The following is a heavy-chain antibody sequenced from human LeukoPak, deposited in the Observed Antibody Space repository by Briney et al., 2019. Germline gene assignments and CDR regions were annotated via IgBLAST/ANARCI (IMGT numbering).Heavy chain of an antibody. J-gene: IGHJ4*02. D-gene: IGHD3-10*01. Sequence: SETLSLTCAVSGYSISSGYYWGWIRQPPGKGLEWIGSIYHSGSTYYNPSLKSRVTISVDTSKNQFSLKLSSVTAADTAVYYCARLGPGSYSRPYFDYWGQGTLVTVSS. CDR2: IYHSGST. V-gene: IGHV4-38-2*01. CDR1: GYSISSGYY. CDR3: ARLGPGSYSRPYFDY.